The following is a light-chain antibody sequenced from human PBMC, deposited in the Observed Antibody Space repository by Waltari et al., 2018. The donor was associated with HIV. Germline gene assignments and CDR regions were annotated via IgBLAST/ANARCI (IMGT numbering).Light chain of an antibody. Sequence: QSALTQPASVSGSPGQSITISCTGTITDIGTYNHVSWYQHHAGRAPKLLIYVVNNRPSGVSTRFSASKSGNTASLTISGLQSDDEADYYCSSYASGDTLVMFGGGTKVTVL. J-gene: IGLJ3*02. CDR3: SSYASGDTLVM. V-gene: IGLV2-14*03. CDR1: ITDIGTYNH. CDR2: VVN.